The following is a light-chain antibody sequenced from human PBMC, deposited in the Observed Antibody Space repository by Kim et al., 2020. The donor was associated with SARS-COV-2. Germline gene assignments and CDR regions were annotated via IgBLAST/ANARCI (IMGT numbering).Light chain of an antibody. CDR1: TGSIASNY. CDR3: QTYDSTNWG. CDR2: EDN. J-gene: IGLJ3*02. V-gene: IGLV6-57*04. Sequence: NFMLTQPHSVSESPGKTVVISCTRSTGSIASNYVQWYQQRPGSAPTTVIYEDNKRPSGVPDRFSGSIDTSSNSASLVISGLQTEDEADYYCQTYDSTNWGFGGGTKVTVL.